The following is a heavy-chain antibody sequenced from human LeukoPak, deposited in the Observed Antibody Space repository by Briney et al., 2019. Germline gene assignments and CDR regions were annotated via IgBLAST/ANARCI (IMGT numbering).Heavy chain of an antibody. V-gene: IGHV1-69*02. CDR2: IIPILGIA. CDR3: ATLYSGSTRGYYYYGMDV. D-gene: IGHD1-26*01. Sequence: PRASVTVSCKASGGTFSSYTISWVRQAPGQGLEWMGRIIPILGIANYAQKFQGRVTITADKSTSTAYMELSSLRSEDTAVYYCATLYSGSTRGYYYYGMDVWGQGTTVTVSS. J-gene: IGHJ6*02. CDR1: GGTFSSYT.